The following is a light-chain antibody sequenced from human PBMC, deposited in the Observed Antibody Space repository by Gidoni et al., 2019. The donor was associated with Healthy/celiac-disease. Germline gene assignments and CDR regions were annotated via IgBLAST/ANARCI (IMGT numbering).Light chain of an antibody. CDR3: QQRSNWPPLT. CDR1: QSVSSY. CDR2: DAS. V-gene: IGKV3-11*01. Sequence: EIVLTQSPATLSLSPGERATLSCRASQSVSSYLAWYQQKPGQAPFLLIYDASNRATGIPPRFSGSGSGTDFTLTISSLEPEDFAVYYCQQRSNWPPLTFGGGTKVEIK. J-gene: IGKJ4*01.